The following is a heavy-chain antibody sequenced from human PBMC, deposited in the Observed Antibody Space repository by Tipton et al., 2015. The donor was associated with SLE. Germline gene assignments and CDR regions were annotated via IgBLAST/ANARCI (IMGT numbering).Heavy chain of an antibody. CDR2: IYSSGST. V-gene: IGHV4-4*08. CDR3: ARDPGGGYFDL. CDR1: GGPISNNY. Sequence: TLSLTCTVSGGPISNNYWSWVRQPPGKGLEWIGYIYSSGSTNYNPSLQSRLTISVDTSRGHFFLSLRSVTAADTAVYYCARDPGGGYFDLWGRGTLVTVSS. D-gene: IGHD3-16*01. J-gene: IGHJ2*01.